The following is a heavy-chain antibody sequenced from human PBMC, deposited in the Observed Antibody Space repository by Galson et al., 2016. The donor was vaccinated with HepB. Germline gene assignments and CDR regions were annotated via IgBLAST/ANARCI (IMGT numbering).Heavy chain of an antibody. CDR2: ISAYNGNT. J-gene: IGHJ4*02. Sequence: SVKVSCKASGYTFPNYGISWVRQAPGQGLEWMGWISAYNGNTNYAQKLQGRVTMTTATSTSTAYLELRSLRSDDTAVYYCARNSSSFPFSDYWGQGTLVTVSS. D-gene: IGHD6-6*01. CDR1: GYTFPNYG. V-gene: IGHV1-18*01. CDR3: ARNSSSFPFSDY.